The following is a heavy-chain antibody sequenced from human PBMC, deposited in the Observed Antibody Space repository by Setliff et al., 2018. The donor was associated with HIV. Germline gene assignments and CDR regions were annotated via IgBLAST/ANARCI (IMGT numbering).Heavy chain of an antibody. J-gene: IGHJ5*02. D-gene: IGHD1-26*01. CDR3: ARGGTSSNWFDP. Sequence: SETLSLTCIVSGASISSDTWSWIRQPPGKGLQWIGFIYNSEMINYNPSLKSRVSMSLDTSKNQFSLKLTSVTAADTAVYYCARGGTSSNWFDPWGQGTRGTVAA. V-gene: IGHV4-59*01. CDR1: GASISSDT. CDR2: IYNSEMI.